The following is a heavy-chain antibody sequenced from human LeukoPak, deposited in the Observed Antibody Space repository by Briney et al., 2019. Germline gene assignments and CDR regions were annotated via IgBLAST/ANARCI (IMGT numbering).Heavy chain of an antibody. Sequence: SETLSLTSAVYGGSFSGYYWSWIRQPPGKGLEWIGEINHSGSTNYNPPLKSRVTISVDTSKNQFSLKLSSVTAADTAVYYCARGGGVWGSYRLFDYWGQGTLVTVSS. CDR1: GGSFSGYY. D-gene: IGHD3-16*02. V-gene: IGHV4-34*01. CDR3: ARGGGVWGSYRLFDY. J-gene: IGHJ4*02. CDR2: INHSGST.